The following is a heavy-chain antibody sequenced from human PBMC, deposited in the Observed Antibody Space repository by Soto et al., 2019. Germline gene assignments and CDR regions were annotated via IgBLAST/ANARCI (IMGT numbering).Heavy chain of an antibody. V-gene: IGHV3-23*01. D-gene: IGHD3-10*01. CDR2: ISGSGGST. Sequence: EVQLLESGGGLVQPGGSLRLSCAAAGFTFSIYAMSWVRHAPGKGLEWVSAISGSGGSTYYADSVKGRFTISRDNSKNPLYLQMNSLRADDTAVYYCAKAARGGAATLIRDYWGQGTLVTVSS. J-gene: IGHJ4*02. CDR3: AKAARGGAATLIRDY. CDR1: GFTFSIYA.